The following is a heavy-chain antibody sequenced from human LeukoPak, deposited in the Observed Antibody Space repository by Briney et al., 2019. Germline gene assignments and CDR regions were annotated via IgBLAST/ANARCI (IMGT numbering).Heavy chain of an antibody. CDR2: ITSSSSTI. CDR3: ARDLSYYGSGIDF. D-gene: IGHD3-10*01. CDR1: GFTFSSYA. Sequence: QPGGSLRLSCAASGFTFSSYAMSWVRQAPGKGLEWVAYITSSSSTIYYADSVKGRFTISRDNAKNSLHLQINSLRAEDTAVYYCARDLSYYGSGIDFWGQGTLVTVSS. V-gene: IGHV3-48*04. J-gene: IGHJ4*02.